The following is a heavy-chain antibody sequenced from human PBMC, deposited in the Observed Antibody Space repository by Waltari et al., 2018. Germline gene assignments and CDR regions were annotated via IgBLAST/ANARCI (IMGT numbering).Heavy chain of an antibody. CDR1: GGSISTYY. CDR3: ARADSSTAYFYYYMDV. V-gene: IGHV4-59*01. J-gene: IGHJ6*03. Sequence: QVELQESGPGLVKASETLSLTCTVSGGSISTYYWSWIRQPPEKGLEYIGYVYYTGTTNYNPSLKKRVTISLDTSKNQFSLKVNSVTAADTAVYYCARADSSTAYFYYYMDVWGTGTTVTVSS. D-gene: IGHD6-13*01. CDR2: VYYTGTT.